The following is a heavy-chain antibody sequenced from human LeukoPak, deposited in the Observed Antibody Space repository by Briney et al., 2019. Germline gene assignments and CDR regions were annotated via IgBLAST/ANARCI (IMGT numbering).Heavy chain of an antibody. CDR3: ARGGSVVDPQDY. CDR2: IYYSGST. D-gene: IGHD3-22*01. CDR1: GGSISSYY. Sequence: SETLSLTCTVSGGSISSYYWSWIRQPPGKGLEWIGYIYYSGSTNYNPSLKSRVTISVDTSKNQFSLKLSSVTAANTAVYYCARGGSVVDPQDYWGQGTLVTVSS. J-gene: IGHJ4*02. V-gene: IGHV4-59*01.